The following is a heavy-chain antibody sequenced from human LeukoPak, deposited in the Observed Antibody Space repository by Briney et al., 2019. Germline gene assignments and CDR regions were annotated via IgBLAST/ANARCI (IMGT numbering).Heavy chain of an antibody. V-gene: IGHV1-69*04. CDR3: ARSTRGYSSGYYFDY. CDR1: GGTFSSYA. D-gene: IGHD5-18*01. J-gene: IGHJ4*02. Sequence: SVKVSCKASGGTFSSYAISWVRQAPGQGLEWMGRIIPILGIANYAQKFQGRVTITADKSTSTAYMELSSLRSEDTAVYYCARSTRGYSSGYYFDYWGQGTLVTVSS. CDR2: IIPILGIA.